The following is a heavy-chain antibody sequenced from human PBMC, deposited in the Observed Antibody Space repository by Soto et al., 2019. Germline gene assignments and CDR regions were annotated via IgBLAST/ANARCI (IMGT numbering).Heavy chain of an antibody. V-gene: IGHV1-18*01. D-gene: IGHD4-17*01. J-gene: IGHJ5*02. CDR2: ISANNGNT. CDR3: ARERSAVTIDWFDP. Sequence: QVQLVQSGAEVKKPGASVKVSCKASGYSFTSYGISWVRQAPGQGLEWMGRISANNGNTNYAQKLQGRVTMTTATSTSTDYMELRSLRSDDTAFYYCARERSAVTIDWFDPWGQGTLVTVSS. CDR1: GYSFTSYG.